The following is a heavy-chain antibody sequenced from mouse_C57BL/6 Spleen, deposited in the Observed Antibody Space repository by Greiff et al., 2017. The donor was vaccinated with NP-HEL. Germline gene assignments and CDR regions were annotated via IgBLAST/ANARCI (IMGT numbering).Heavy chain of an antibody. CDR3: ARHERGLGAFYYFDY. CDR1: GYTFTEYT. V-gene: IGHV1-62-2*01. Sequence: QVQLKQSGAELVKPGASVKLSCKASGYTFTEYTIHWVKQRSGQGLEWIGWFYPGSGSIKYNEKFKDKTTLTADKSSSTVYMGLSRLTSEDSAVYFCARHERGLGAFYYFDYWGQGTTLTVSS. CDR2: FYPGSGSI. J-gene: IGHJ2*01. D-gene: IGHD2-4*01.